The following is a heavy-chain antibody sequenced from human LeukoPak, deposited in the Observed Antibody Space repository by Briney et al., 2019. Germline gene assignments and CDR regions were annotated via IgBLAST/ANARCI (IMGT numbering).Heavy chain of an antibody. D-gene: IGHD3-10*01. Sequence: SETLSLTCTVSGGSISSSSYYWSWIRQPPGKGLEWIGEINHSGSTNYNPSLKSRVTISVDTSKNQFSLKLSSVTAADTAVYYCARMGCRPRAACRSGSYFGYWGQGTLVTVSS. CDR1: GGSISSSSYY. J-gene: IGHJ4*02. CDR2: INHSGST. V-gene: IGHV4-39*07. CDR3: ARMGCRPRAACRSGSYFGY.